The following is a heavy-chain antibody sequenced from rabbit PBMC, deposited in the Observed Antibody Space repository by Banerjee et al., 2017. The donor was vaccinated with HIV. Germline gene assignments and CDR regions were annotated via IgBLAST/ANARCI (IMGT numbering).Heavy chain of an antibody. CDR2: IDAGSSGFT. CDR3: ARDTASSFSSYGMDL. V-gene: IGHV1S40*01. D-gene: IGHD8-1*01. Sequence: ESGGGLVKPGASLTLTCKASGFSFSISSYMCWVRQAPGKGLEWIACIDAGSSGFTYFATWAKGRFTISKTSSTTVTLQMTRLTAADTATYFCARDTASSFSSYGMDLWGPGTLVTVS. CDR1: GFSFSISSY. J-gene: IGHJ6*01.